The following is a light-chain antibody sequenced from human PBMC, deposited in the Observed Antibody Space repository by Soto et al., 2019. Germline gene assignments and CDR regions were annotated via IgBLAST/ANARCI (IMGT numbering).Light chain of an antibody. J-gene: IGKJ2*01. Sequence: DIVMTQSPDSLAVSLGERATINCKSSLSVLYSSNNKNYLAWYQQKPGQPPKLLIYWASTRESGVPDRFSGSGSGTDLALTISSLQAEDVAVYYCQEYYSTPPTFRQGTKLEIK. CDR1: LSVLYSSNNKNY. CDR3: QEYYSTPPT. V-gene: IGKV4-1*01. CDR2: WAS.